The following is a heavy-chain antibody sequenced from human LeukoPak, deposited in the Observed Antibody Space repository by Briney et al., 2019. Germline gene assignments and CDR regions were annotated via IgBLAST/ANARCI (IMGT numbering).Heavy chain of an antibody. V-gene: IGHV4-34*01. CDR2: INHSGST. J-gene: IGHJ5*02. CDR1: GGSFSGYY. Sequence: PSETLSLTCAVYGGSFSGYYWSWIRQPPGKGLEWIGEINHSGSTNYNPSLKSRVTISVDTSKNQFSLKLSSVTAADTAVYYCARAPYDILTGLGWFDPWGQGTLVTVSS. CDR3: ARAPYDILTGLGWFDP. D-gene: IGHD3-9*01.